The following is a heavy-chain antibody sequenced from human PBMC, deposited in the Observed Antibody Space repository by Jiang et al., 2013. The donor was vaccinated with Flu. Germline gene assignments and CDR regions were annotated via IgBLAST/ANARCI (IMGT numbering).Heavy chain of an antibody. J-gene: IGHJ6*02. D-gene: IGHD3-9*01. Sequence: KYSQKFQGRVTITRDTSASTAYMELSSLRSEDTAVYYCARDDEYYDILTGYRKYGMDVWGQGTTVTVSS. CDR3: ARDDEYYDILTGYRKYGMDV. V-gene: IGHV1-3*01.